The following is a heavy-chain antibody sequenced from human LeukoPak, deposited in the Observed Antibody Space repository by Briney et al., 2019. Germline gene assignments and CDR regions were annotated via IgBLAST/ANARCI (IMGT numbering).Heavy chain of an antibody. CDR3: VVVPAAILSGVLDAGFDY. V-gene: IGHV4-39*01. Sequence: SETLSLTCTVSGGSISSSSYYWGWIRQPPGKGLEWIGSIYYSGSTYYNPSLKSRVTISVDTSKNQFSLKLSSVTAADTAVYYCVVVPAAILSGVLDAGFDYWGQGTLVTVSS. CDR2: IYYSGST. CDR1: GGSISSSSYY. J-gene: IGHJ4*02. D-gene: IGHD2-2*02.